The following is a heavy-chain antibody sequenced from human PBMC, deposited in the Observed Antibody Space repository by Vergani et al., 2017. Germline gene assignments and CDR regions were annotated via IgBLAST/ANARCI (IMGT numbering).Heavy chain of an antibody. CDR2: IDGKGNS. CDR1: GGSFDIHSQT. Sequence: QAQLQESGPRLVKPSQTLSLTCSFSGGSFDIHSQTWGRLPQPAGVGLEWIGLIDGKGNSNFSPSLESRVTMSADASKGRFPLNLRSVTTSDTAVYYCVRVHHTAYILGAFDIWGQGIKVTVSS. D-gene: IGHD2-21*01. V-gene: IGHV4-61*02. J-gene: IGHJ3*02. CDR3: VRVHHTAYILGAFDI.